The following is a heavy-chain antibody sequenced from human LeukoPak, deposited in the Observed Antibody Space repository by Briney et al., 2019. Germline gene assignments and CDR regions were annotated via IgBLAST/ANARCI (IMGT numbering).Heavy chain of an antibody. CDR1: GFTFSSYG. J-gene: IGHJ6*03. Sequence: PGRSLRLSCAASGFTFSSYGMHWVRQAPGKGLEWMAAIWYDGSNKYYEDSVKGRFTISRDNSKNTLYLQMNSLRAEDAAVYYCAKDPRGSYSRDYYYYMDVWGKGTTVTVSS. V-gene: IGHV3-33*06. CDR3: AKDPRGSYSRDYYYYMDV. D-gene: IGHD1-26*01. CDR2: IWYDGSNK.